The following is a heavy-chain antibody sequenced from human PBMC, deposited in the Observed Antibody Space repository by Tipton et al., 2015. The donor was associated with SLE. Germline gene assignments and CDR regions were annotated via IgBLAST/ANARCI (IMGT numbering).Heavy chain of an antibody. D-gene: IGHD3-22*01. CDR2: IYYSGST. J-gene: IGHJ4*02. V-gene: IGHV4-39*07. Sequence: TLSLTCTVSGGSISSSSYYWGWIRQPLGKGLEWIGSIYYSGSTYYNPSLKSRVTISVDTSKNQFSLKLSSVTAADTAVYYCARYRVITYYFDYWGQGTLVTVSS. CDR3: ARYRVITYYFDY. CDR1: GGSISSSSYY.